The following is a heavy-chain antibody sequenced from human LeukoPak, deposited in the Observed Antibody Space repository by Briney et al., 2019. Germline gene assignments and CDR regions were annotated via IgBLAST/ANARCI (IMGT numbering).Heavy chain of an antibody. CDR2: ISNDGAKK. Sequence: PGGSLRLSCSASGFTFSRNAMHWVRQAPGKGLKYVSAISNDGAKKYYADSEKGRFTISRDNSKNTLYLQMSSLRAEDTAVYYCASGYGSGPYYKGYFDYWGQGALVTVSS. CDR1: GFTFSRNA. V-gene: IGHV3-64D*09. J-gene: IGHJ4*02. D-gene: IGHD3-10*01. CDR3: ASGYGSGPYYKGYFDY.